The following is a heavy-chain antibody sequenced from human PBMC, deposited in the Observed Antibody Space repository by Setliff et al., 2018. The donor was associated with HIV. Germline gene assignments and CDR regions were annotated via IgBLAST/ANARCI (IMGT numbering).Heavy chain of an antibody. J-gene: IGHJ6*03. CDR2: ISVYNGHT. V-gene: IGHV1-18*01. CDR1: GYSFTNLG. CDR3: ARVAGGDIVVVVAATPYYYYMDV. D-gene: IGHD2-15*01. Sequence: ASVKVSCKASGYSFTNLGLNWVRQAPGQGLEWMGWISVYNGHTNFAQKLQGRVTMTTDTSTSTAYMELRSLRSDDTAVYYCARVAGGDIVVVVAATPYYYYMDVWGKGTTVTVSS.